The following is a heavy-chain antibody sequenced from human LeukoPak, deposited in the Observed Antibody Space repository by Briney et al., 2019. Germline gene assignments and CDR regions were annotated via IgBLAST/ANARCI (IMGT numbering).Heavy chain of an antibody. CDR3: AKDGRQRKTYYYGSGSANAFDI. CDR2: IRYDGSNK. V-gene: IGHV3-30*02. J-gene: IGHJ3*02. CDR1: GFTFSSYG. D-gene: IGHD3-10*01. Sequence: GGSLRLSCAASGFTFSSYGMHWVRQAPGKGLEWVAFIRYDGSNKFYADSVKGRFTISSDNSKNTLYLQMNSLRPEDTAVYYCAKDGRQRKTYYYGSGSANAFDIWGQGTMVTVSS.